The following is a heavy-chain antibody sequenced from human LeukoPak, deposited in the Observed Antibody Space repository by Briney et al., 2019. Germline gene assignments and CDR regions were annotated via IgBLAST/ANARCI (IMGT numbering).Heavy chain of an antibody. V-gene: IGHV1-8*01. D-gene: IGHD3-22*01. Sequence: ASVKVSCKASGFTFTSYDINWVRQASGQGLEWMGRMNPNNGNTGYAQKFQGRVTMTRDTSISTAYMELRGLRSEDTAVYYCASWAYYYDSSDDYWGQGTLVTVSS. CDR3: ASWAYYYDSSDDY. CDR2: MNPNNGNT. J-gene: IGHJ4*02. CDR1: GFTFTSYD.